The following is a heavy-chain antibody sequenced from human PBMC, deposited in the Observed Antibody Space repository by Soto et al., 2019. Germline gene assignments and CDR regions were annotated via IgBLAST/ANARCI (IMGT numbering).Heavy chain of an antibody. J-gene: IGHJ6*02. CDR1: GFSLSTSGVG. CDR3: AHSRCSGDRLQSYSSHYYYGMDV. CDR2: IYWDDDK. Sequence: QITLKESGPTLVKPTQTLTLTCTFSGFSLSTSGVGVGLIRQPPGKALEWLALIYWDDDKRYSPSLKSRLTITNDTYKSQVVLTITNMDPVHTATYYFAHSRCSGDRLQSYSSHYYYGMDVWGQGTTVTVSS. V-gene: IGHV2-5*02. D-gene: IGHD2-15*01.